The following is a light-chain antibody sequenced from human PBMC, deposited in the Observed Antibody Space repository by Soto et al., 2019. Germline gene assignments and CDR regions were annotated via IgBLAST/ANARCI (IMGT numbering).Light chain of an antibody. CDR3: QQHNNWPDMYP. V-gene: IGKV3-15*01. CDR1: QSLRSS. J-gene: IGKJ2*01. CDR2: GSS. Sequence: EIVMTQSPAHLSVSPGERATLSCRASQSLRSSIAWYQQKPGQATRLLIYGSSTRATGVPARFSCSGSGTECTLTISSLQSEDFAGYDCQQHNNWPDMYPFGQGTKLEIK.